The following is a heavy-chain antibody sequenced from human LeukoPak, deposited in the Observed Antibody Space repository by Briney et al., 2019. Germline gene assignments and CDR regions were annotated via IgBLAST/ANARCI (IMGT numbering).Heavy chain of an antibody. J-gene: IGHJ4*02. D-gene: IGHD3-22*01. CDR1: GFTFSSYG. CDR3: ASADYYDSSGYYFDY. CDR2: ISYDGSNK. Sequence: GGSLRLSCAASGFTFSSYGMHWVRQAPGKGLEWVAVISYDGSNKYYADSVKGPFTISRDNSKNTLYLQMNSLRAEDTAVYYCASADYYDSSGYYFDYWGQGTLVTVSS. V-gene: IGHV3-30*03.